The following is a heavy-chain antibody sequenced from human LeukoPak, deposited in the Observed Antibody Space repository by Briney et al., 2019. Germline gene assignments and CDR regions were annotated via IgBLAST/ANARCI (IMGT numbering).Heavy chain of an antibody. CDR3: AHSGSYRFNY. D-gene: IGHD1-26*01. Sequence: SQTPSLTRAISGDSASSNSAAWNWIRQSPSRGLEWLGRTYYRSKWYNDYAVSVKSRITINPDTSKNQFSLQLNSVTPEDTAVYYCAHSGSYRFNYWGQETLVTVSS. J-gene: IGHJ4*02. V-gene: IGHV6-1*01. CDR2: TYYRSKWYN. CDR1: GDSASSNSAA.